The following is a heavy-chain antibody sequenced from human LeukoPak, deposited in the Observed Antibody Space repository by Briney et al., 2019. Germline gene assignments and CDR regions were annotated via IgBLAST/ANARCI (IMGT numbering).Heavy chain of an antibody. D-gene: IGHD6-19*01. CDR2: IYYSGST. Sequence: PSETLSLTCTVSGGSISSYYWSWIRQPPGKGLEWIGYIYYSGSTNYNPSLKSRVTISVDTSKNQFSLKLSSVTAADTAVYYCARPVAGTRNFQHWGQGTLVTVSS. CDR1: GGSISSYY. J-gene: IGHJ1*01. CDR3: ARPVAGTRNFQH. V-gene: IGHV4-59*12.